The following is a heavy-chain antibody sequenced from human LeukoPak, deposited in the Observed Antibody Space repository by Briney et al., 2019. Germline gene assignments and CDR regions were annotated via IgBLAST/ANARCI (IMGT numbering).Heavy chain of an antibody. J-gene: IGHJ6*03. Sequence: GGSLRLSCAASGFTFSSYWMSWVRQAPGKGLEWVANIKQDGSEKYYVDSVKGRFTIPRDNAKNSLYLQMNSLRAEDTAVYYCAKRRGLELLYYYYMDVWGKGTTVTVSS. CDR3: AKRRGLELLYYYYMDV. CDR2: IKQDGSEK. D-gene: IGHD1-7*01. V-gene: IGHV3-7*03. CDR1: GFTFSSYW.